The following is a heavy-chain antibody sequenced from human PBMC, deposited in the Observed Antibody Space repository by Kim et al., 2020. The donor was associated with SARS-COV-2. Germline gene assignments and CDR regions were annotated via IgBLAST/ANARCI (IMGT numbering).Heavy chain of an antibody. CDR2: INPSDGLA. D-gene: IGHD3-22*01. Sequence: ASVKVSCKTSGYTFSEYLIQWVRQAPGQGLEWMGFINPSDGLAYNIDKFQGRVTMTRDSSTSTVYMEMSSLKSDDTALYYCVREKIGGFYDFWGQGSLVTVST. CDR3: VREKIGGFYDF. J-gene: IGHJ4*02. V-gene: IGHV1-46*01. CDR1: GYTFSEYL.